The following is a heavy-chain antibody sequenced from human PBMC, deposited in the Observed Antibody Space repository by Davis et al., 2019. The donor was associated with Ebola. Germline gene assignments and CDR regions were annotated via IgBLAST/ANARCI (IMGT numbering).Heavy chain of an antibody. CDR3: ARSPPTHSSSWYSYHFDY. V-gene: IGHV2-5*02. D-gene: IGHD6-13*01. CDR1: GFSLGTRGVG. J-gene: IGHJ4*02. CDR2: ISWDDDK. Sequence: SGPTLVKPTQTLTLPCTFSGFSLGTRGVGVGWIRQPPGKALEWLALISWDDDKRYNPSLRSRLTLGKDTAKNQVVLIMTNMDPVDTATYYCARSPPTHSSSWYSYHFDYWGQGTLVTVSS.